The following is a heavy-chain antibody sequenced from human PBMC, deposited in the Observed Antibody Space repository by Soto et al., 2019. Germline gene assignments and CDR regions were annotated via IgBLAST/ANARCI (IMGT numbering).Heavy chain of an antibody. CDR2: IYYSGGT. V-gene: IGHV4-31*03. CDR1: GGSISSGGYY. Sequence: QVQLQESGPGLVKPSQTLSLTCTVSGGSISSGGYYWSWIRQHPGKGLEWIGYIYYSGGTYYNPSLKRRVTISVDTSKNQFSLKLSSVTAADTAVYYCARAHTHGQDIVVVPATRNWFDPWGQGTLVTVSS. CDR3: ARAHTHGQDIVVVPATRNWFDP. J-gene: IGHJ5*02. D-gene: IGHD2-2*01.